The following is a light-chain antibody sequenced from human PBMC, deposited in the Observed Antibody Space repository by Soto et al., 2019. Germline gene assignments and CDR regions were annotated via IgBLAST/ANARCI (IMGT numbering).Light chain of an antibody. CDR2: WAS. CDR1: QSVLYSSNNKNY. CDR3: QQYYSAPLT. Sequence: VLSHSQDSLAVSLGARVTINCKSSQSVLYSSNNKNYLAWYQQKPGQPPKALIYWASTRESGVPDRFSGSGSGTDFTLTISSLQAEDVAVYYCQQYYSAPLTFGGGTK. J-gene: IGKJ4*01. V-gene: IGKV4-1*01.